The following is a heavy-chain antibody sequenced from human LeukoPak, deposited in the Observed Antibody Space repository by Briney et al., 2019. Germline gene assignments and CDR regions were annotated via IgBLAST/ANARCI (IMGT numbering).Heavy chain of an antibody. V-gene: IGHV3-21*01. CDR2: ISSSSSYI. CDR1: GFTFSSYS. J-gene: IGHJ4*02. CDR3: ARATRLIAAAGPFDY. Sequence: GGSLRLSCAASGFTFSSYSMNWVRQAPGKGLEWVSSISSSSSYIYYADSVKGRFTISRDNAKNLLYLQMNSLRAEDTAVYYCARATRLIAAAGPFDYWGQGTLVTVSS. D-gene: IGHD6-13*01.